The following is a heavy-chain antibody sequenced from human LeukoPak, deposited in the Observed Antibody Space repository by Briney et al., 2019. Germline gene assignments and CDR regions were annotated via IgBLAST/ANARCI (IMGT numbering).Heavy chain of an antibody. J-gene: IGHJ4*02. V-gene: IGHV3-23*01. CDR1: GFTFSSYA. CDR2: ISGSGGST. D-gene: IGHD3-22*01. Sequence: GGSLRLSCAASGFTFSSYAMSWVRQAPGRGLEWVSAISGSGGSTYYADSVKGRFTISRDNSKNTLYLQMNSLRAEDTAVYYCAKDGGYLSHAYFDYWGQGTLVTVSS. CDR3: AKDGGYLSHAYFDY.